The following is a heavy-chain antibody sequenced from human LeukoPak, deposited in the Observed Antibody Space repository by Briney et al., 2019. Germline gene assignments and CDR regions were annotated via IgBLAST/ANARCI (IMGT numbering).Heavy chain of an antibody. D-gene: IGHD2-2*01. CDR1: GGSISSSSYY. V-gene: IGHV4-39*01. J-gene: IGHJ4*02. CDR3: ARPVLVPAASYYFDY. CDR2: IYYRGST. Sequence: PSETLSLTCTVSGGSISSSSYYWGWIRQPPGKGLEWIGSIYYRGSTYYNPSLKSRVTISVDTSKNQFSLKLSSVTAADTAVYYCARPVLVPAASYYFDYWGQGTLVTVSS.